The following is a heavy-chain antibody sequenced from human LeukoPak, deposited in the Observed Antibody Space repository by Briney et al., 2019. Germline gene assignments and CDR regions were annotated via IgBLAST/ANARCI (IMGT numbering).Heavy chain of an antibody. D-gene: IGHD1-26*01. Sequence: KPSETLSLTCTVSGVSISSSSYYWGWIRQPPGKGLEWIGSIYYSGSTYYNPSLKSRVTISVDTSKNQFSLKLSSVTAADTAVYYCARHYQWGVGKVDYWGQGTLVTVSS. CDR2: IYYSGST. V-gene: IGHV4-39*01. CDR3: ARHYQWGVGKVDY. J-gene: IGHJ4*02. CDR1: GVSISSSSYY.